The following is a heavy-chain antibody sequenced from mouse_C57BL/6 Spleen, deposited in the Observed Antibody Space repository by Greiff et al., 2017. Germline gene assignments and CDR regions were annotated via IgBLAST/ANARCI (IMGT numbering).Heavy chain of an antibody. CDR3: AKGVTTVVAHLDY. CDR2: IYPGSGSP. J-gene: IGHJ2*01. Sequence: VQLQQPGAELVKPGASVKMSCKASGYTFTSYWITWVKQRPGQGLEWIGDIYPGSGSPNYHEKFKSKATLTVDTSSSTAYMQLSSLTSEDSAVYYCAKGVTTVVAHLDYWGQGTTLTVSS. V-gene: IGHV1-55*01. CDR1: GYTFTSYW. D-gene: IGHD1-1*01.